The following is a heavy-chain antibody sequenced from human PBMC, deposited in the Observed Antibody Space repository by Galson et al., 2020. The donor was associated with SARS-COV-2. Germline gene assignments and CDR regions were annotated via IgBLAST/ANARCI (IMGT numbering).Heavy chain of an antibody. CDR3: AKTLVGNGGYMDV. D-gene: IGHD2-2*01. CDR2: LDSTGGFI. Sequence: GGSLRLSCGGSGFIFSVYAMNWVRQAPGKGLEWVATLDSTGGFIYYQDSVQGRFTISRDNSKDTVFLQMNSLRAEDTAVYHCAKTLVGNGGYMDVWGKGTTVTVSS. V-gene: IGHV3-23*01. J-gene: IGHJ6*03. CDR1: GFIFSVYA.